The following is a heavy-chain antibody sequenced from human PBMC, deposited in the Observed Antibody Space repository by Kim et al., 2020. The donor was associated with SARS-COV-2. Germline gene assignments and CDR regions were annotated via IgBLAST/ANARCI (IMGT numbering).Heavy chain of an antibody. CDR1: GGSFSGYY. CDR2: INHSGST. J-gene: IGHJ3*02. CDR3: ARDSLVGAKNDAFDI. Sequence: SETLSLTCAVYGGSFSGYYWSWIRQPPGKGLEWIGEINHSGSTNYNPSLKSRVTISVDTSKNQFSLKLSSVTAADTAVYYCARDSLVGAKNDAFDIWGQGTMVTVSS. V-gene: IGHV4-34*01. D-gene: IGHD1-26*01.